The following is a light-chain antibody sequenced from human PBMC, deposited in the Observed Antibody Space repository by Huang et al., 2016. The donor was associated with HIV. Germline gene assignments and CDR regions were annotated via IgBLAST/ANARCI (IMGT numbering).Light chain of an antibody. CDR3: QQYNNWLA. Sequence: EIVMTQSPATLSVSPGERATLSCRARQTVNRNLACYQHKPGQAPRLLIYGASTRATGVPARFSGSGSGTKFTLTISSLQSEDFAVYYCQQYNNWLAFGQGTKVEIK. J-gene: IGKJ1*01. CDR1: QTVNRN. CDR2: GAS. V-gene: IGKV3-15*01.